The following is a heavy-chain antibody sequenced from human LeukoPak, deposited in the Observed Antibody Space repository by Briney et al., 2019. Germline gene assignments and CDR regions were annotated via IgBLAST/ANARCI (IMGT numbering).Heavy chain of an antibody. D-gene: IGHD3-22*01. CDR2: IIPILGIA. V-gene: IGHV1-69*04. CDR1: GGTFRSYA. Sequence: SVKVSCKASGGTFRSYAISWVRQAPGQGLEWMGRIIPILGIANYAQKFQGRVTITADKSTSTAYMELSSLRSEDTAEYYCARSTRDSSGYYYEDYWGQGTLVTVSS. CDR3: ARSTRDSSGYYYEDY. J-gene: IGHJ4*02.